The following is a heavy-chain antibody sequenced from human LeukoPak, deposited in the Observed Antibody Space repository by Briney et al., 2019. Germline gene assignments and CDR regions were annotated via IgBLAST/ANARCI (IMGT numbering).Heavy chain of an antibody. CDR1: GFTFTNYG. CDR2: IKQDGSEK. CDR3: ARDQVWDSSSGGWFDY. Sequence: GGSLRLSCTASGFTFTNYGIHWVRQAPGKGLEWVANIKQDGSEKYYVDSVKGRFTISRDNAKNSLYLQMNSLRAEDTAVYYCARDQVWDSSSGGWFDYWGQGTLVTVSS. V-gene: IGHV3-7*01. J-gene: IGHJ4*02. D-gene: IGHD6-13*01.